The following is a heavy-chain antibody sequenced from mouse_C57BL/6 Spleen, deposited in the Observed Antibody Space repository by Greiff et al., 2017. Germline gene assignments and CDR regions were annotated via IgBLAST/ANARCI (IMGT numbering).Heavy chain of an antibody. Sequence: EVKLMESGGGLVKPGGSLKLSCAASGFTFSSYAMSWVRQTPEKRLEWVATISDGGSYTYYPDNVKGRFTISRDNAKNNLYLQMSHLKSEDTAMYYCERVLDYYGSSYGFAYWGQGTLVTVSA. CDR3: ERVLDYYGSSYGFAY. V-gene: IGHV5-4*03. J-gene: IGHJ3*01. D-gene: IGHD1-1*01. CDR2: ISDGGSYT. CDR1: GFTFSSYA.